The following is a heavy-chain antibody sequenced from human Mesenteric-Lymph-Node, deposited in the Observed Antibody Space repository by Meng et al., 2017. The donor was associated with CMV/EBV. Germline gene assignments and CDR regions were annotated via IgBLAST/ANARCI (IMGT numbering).Heavy chain of an antibody. J-gene: IGHJ4*02. D-gene: IGHD3-10*01. CDR1: GGSISSGGYY. Sequence: SETLSLTCTVSGGSISSGGYYWSWIRQHPGKGLEWIGYIYYSGSTYYNPSLKSRVTISVDTSKNQFSLKLSSVTAADTAVYYCARRFGEFPNYFDYWGQGTLVTVSS. V-gene: IGHV4-31*03. CDR3: ARRFGEFPNYFDY. CDR2: IYYSGST.